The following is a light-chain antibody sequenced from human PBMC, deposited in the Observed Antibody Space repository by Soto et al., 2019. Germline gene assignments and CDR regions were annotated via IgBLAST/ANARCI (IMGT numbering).Light chain of an antibody. Sequence: EIVLTQSPGTLSLSPGERVTLSCRASQSVSSSFITWYQQKPGQAPRLLIFGASSRATGIPDRFSGSGSGTDFTLTISRLEPEDFAVYFCQQYGTLGQGTKVDLK. V-gene: IGKV3-20*01. J-gene: IGKJ1*01. CDR3: QQYGT. CDR2: GAS. CDR1: QSVSSSF.